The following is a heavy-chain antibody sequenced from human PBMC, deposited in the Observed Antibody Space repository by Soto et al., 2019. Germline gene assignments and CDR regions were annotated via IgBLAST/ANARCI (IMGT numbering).Heavy chain of an antibody. V-gene: IGHV4-30-4*01. J-gene: IGHJ4*02. CDR1: GGSISSGDYY. CDR3: AREQDGYKD. CDR2: IYSSGST. Sequence: QVQLQESGPGLVKPSQTLSLTCTVSGGSISSGDYYWSWIRQPPGKGLEWIGYIYSSGSTYYNPSLXXRXTTXVDTSKNQFSLKLSSVTAADTAVYYCAREQDGYKDWGQGTLVTVSS. D-gene: IGHD5-12*01.